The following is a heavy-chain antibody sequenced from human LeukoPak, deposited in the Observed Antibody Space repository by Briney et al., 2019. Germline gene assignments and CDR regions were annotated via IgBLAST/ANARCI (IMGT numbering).Heavy chain of an antibody. CDR2: IYYSGST. J-gene: IGHJ4*02. V-gene: IGHV4-59*01. D-gene: IGHD3-10*01. CDR1: GDSINIYY. Sequence: SETLSLTCTVSGDSINIYYWSWIRQPPGKGLEWIGYIYYSGSTNYNPSLKSRVTISVDTSKNQFSLKLSSVTAADTAVYYCARGGDGSDYWGQGTLVTVSS. CDR3: ARGGDGSDY.